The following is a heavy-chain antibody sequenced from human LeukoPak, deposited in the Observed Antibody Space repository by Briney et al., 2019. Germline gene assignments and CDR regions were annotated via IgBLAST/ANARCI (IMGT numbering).Heavy chain of an antibody. CDR3: ARGLAAAGLYYYYGMDV. V-gene: IGHV4-4*07. Sequence: PSETLSLTCTVSGGSISSYYWSWIRQPAGKGLERIGRIYTSGSTNYNPSLKSRVTMSVDTSKNQFSLKLSSVTAADTAVYYCARGLAAAGLYYYYGMDVWGQGTTVTVSS. D-gene: IGHD6-13*01. J-gene: IGHJ6*02. CDR2: IYTSGST. CDR1: GGSISSYY.